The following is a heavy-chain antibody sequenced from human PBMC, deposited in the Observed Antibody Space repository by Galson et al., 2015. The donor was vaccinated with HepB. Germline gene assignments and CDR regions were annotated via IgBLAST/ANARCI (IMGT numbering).Heavy chain of an antibody. V-gene: IGHV3-74*01. CDR2: INSDGSST. D-gene: IGHD1-14*01. Sequence: SLRLSCAASGFTFSSYWMHWVRQAPGKGLVWVSRINSDGSSTSYADSVKGRFTISRDNAKNTLYLQMNSLRAEDTAVYYCARDGVRVTLYYYYYMDVWGKGTTVTVSS. CDR1: GFTFSSYW. J-gene: IGHJ6*03. CDR3: ARDGVRVTLYYYYYMDV.